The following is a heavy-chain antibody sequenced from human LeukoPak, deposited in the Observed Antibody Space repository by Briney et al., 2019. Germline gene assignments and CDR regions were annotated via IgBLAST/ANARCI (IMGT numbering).Heavy chain of an antibody. CDR2: ISGSGGST. V-gene: IGHV3-23*01. Sequence: GGSLRLSCAASGFTLSSYPMSGAPRPPGKGREWVSAISGSGGSTYYADSVKGRFTISRDNSKNTLYLQMNSLRAEDTAVYYCAKGDFWSGYYGYWGQGTLVTVSS. D-gene: IGHD3-3*01. CDR3: AKGDFWSGYYGY. CDR1: GFTLSSYP. J-gene: IGHJ4*02.